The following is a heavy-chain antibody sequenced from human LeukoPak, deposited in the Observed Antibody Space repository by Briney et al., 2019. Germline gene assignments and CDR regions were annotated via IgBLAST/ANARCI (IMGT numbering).Heavy chain of an antibody. CDR1: GGSISSGGYY. CDR3: ARASVGWFDP. V-gene: IGHV4-30-2*01. D-gene: IGHD3-3*01. CDR2: IYHSGST. Sequence: SETLSLTCTVSGGSISSGGYYWSWIRQPPGKGLEWIGYIYHSGSTYYNPSLKSRVTISVDRSKNQFSLKLSSVTAADTAVYYCARASVGWFDPWGQGTLVTVSS. J-gene: IGHJ5*02.